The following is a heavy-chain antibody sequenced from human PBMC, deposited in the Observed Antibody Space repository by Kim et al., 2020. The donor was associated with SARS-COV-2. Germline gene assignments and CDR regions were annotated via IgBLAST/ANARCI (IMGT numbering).Heavy chain of an antibody. D-gene: IGHD6-13*01. CDR3: AKDSAELWYSSSWAPRYYYGMDV. J-gene: IGHJ6*02. CDR1: GFTFDDYA. V-gene: IGHV3-9*01. Sequence: GGSLRLSCAASGFTFDDYAMHWVRQAPGKGLELVSGISWNSGSIGYADSVKGRFTISRDNAKNSLYLQMNSLRAEDTALYYCAKDSAELWYSSSWAPRYYYGMDVWGQGTTVTVSS. CDR2: ISWNSGSI.